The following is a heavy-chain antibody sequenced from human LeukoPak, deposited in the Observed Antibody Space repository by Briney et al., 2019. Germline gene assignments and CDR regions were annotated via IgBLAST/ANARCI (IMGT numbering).Heavy chain of an antibody. CDR2: MNPNSGNT. CDR3: ARHIYGMDV. CDR1: GYTFTSYV. J-gene: IGHJ6*02. V-gene: IGHV1-8*01. Sequence: ASVKVSCKASGYTFTSYVINWVRQAAGQGLEWMGWMNPNSGNTGYAQKLQGRVTMTRNTSISTAYMELSSLRSEDTAVYYYARHIYGMDVWGQGTTVTVSS.